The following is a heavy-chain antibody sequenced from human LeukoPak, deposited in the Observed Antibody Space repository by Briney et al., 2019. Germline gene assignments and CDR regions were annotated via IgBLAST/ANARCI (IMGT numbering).Heavy chain of an antibody. CDR1: GGSISSGHY. D-gene: IGHD1-1*01. J-gene: IGHJ3*02. CDR2: MYHSGST. V-gene: IGHV4-38-2*02. Sequence: SETLSLTCTVSGGSISSGHYWGWIRQPPGKGLEWIGSMYHSGSTYFNPSLKRRVTISVDTSKNQFSLTLTSVTAADTAVYFCARVSGSGTALDAFDIWGQGTMVIVSS. CDR3: ARVSGSGTALDAFDI.